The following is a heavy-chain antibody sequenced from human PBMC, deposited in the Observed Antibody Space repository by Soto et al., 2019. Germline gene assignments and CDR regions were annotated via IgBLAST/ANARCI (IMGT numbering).Heavy chain of an antibody. CDR3: ARNYCSSTSCGWEMDV. V-gene: IGHV1-8*01. J-gene: IGHJ6*04. CDR1: GYTFTSYD. Sequence: ASVKVSCKASGYTFTSYDINWVRQATGQGLEWMGWMNPNSGNTGYAQKFQGRVTMTRNTSISTAYMGLSSLRSEDTAVYYCARNYCSSTSCGWEMDVWGKGTTVTVSS. CDR2: MNPNSGNT. D-gene: IGHD2-2*01.